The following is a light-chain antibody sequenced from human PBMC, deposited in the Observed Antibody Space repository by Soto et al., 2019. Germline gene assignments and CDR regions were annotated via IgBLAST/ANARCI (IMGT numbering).Light chain of an antibody. J-gene: IGKJ5*01. CDR3: QQRSNWPPVT. V-gene: IGKV3D-20*02. CDR1: QSLRPTY. Sequence: EVVLTPSPDTLSLSPGETATLYCRASQSLRPTYVAWYQQKPGQAPRLLIYGASSRATDIPNRFSGRGSGTDFTLSISRLEPEDFAVYYCQQRSNWPPVTFGQGTRREIK. CDR2: GAS.